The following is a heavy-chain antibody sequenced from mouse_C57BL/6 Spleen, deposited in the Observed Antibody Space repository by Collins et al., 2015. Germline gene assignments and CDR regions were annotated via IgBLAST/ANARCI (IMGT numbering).Heavy chain of an antibody. CDR2: IYPGDGDT. V-gene: IGHV1-82*01. Sequence: SGPELVKPGASVKISCKASGYAFSSSWMNWVKQRPGKGLEWIGRIYPGDGDTNYNGKFKGKATLTADKSSSTAYMQLSSLTSEDSAVYFCAKGAGYYFDYWGQGTTLTVSS. CDR3: AKGAGYYFDY. J-gene: IGHJ2*01. CDR1: GYAFSSSW.